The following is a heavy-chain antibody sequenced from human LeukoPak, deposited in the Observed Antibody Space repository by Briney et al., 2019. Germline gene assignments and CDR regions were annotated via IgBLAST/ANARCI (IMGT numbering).Heavy chain of an antibody. CDR3: AKDHPRIAVADDAFDI. Sequence: GGSLRLSCAASGFTFSSYAMSWVRQAPGKGLEWVSAISGSGGSTYYADSVKGRFTISRDSSKNTLYLQMNSLRAEDTAVYYCAKDHPRIAVADDAFDIWGQGTMVTVSS. J-gene: IGHJ3*02. D-gene: IGHD6-19*01. V-gene: IGHV3-23*01. CDR2: ISGSGGST. CDR1: GFTFSSYA.